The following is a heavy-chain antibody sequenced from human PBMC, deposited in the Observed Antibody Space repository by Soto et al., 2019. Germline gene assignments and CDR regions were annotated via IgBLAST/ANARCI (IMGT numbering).Heavy chain of an antibody. Sequence: PGGSLRLTCAASGFTFSDYYMSWIRQAPGKGLEWVSYISSSGSTIYYADSVKGRFTISRDNAKNSLYLQMNSLRAEDTAVYYCARDRGEWLARFAPIWGQGTMVTVSS. J-gene: IGHJ3*02. CDR3: ARDRGEWLARFAPI. V-gene: IGHV3-11*01. D-gene: IGHD6-19*01. CDR1: GFTFSDYY. CDR2: ISSSGSTI.